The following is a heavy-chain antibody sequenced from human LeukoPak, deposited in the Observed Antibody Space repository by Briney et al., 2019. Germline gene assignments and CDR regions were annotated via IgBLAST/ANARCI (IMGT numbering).Heavy chain of an antibody. D-gene: IGHD7-27*01. CDR1: GFTFSSYG. J-gene: IGHJ4*02. CDR3: ARDYTGGWNDY. Sequence: GGSLRLSCAASGFTFSSYGMNWVRQAPGKGLECVAKIKEDGSEEHYVDSVKGRFTISRDNAKNSLYLQMNSLRAEDTAVYYCARDYTGGWNDYWGQGIRVTVSS. V-gene: IGHV3-7*01. CDR2: IKEDGSEE.